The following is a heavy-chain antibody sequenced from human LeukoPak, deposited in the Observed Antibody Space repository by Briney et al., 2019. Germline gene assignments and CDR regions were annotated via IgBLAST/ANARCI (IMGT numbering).Heavy chain of an antibody. J-gene: IGHJ4*02. CDR2: ISYDGSNK. CDR3: ARVVEGSYFDY. V-gene: IGHV3-30-3*01. D-gene: IGHD3-10*01. CDR1: GFTFSSYA. Sequence: GGSLRLSCAASGFTFSSYAMPWVRQAPGKGLEWVAVISYDGSNKYYADSVKGRFTISRDNSKNTLYLQMSSLRAEDTAVYYCARVVEGSYFDYWGQGTLVTVSS.